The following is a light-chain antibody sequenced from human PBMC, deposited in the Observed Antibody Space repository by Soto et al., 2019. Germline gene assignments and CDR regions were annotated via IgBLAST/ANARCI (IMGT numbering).Light chain of an antibody. V-gene: IGKV1-39*01. CDR1: QSISNY. CDR2: AAS. CDR3: QQSYSPLWT. J-gene: IGKJ1*01. Sequence: DIQMTQSPSSLSASVGDRVTITCRASQSISNYLNWYQHKAGKAPKVLMYAASSLQRGVPSRFSGSGSGTDSTLIISSLQPEDFATYYCQQSYSPLWTFGQGTKVDIK.